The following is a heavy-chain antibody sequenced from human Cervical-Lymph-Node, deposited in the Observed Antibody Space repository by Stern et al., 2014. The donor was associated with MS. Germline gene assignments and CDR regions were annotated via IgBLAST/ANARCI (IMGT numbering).Heavy chain of an antibody. J-gene: IGHJ3*02. CDR1: GFTFTSYA. CDR3: ARDRNADI. Sequence: VHLVESGGGVVQPGRSLRLSCAASGFTFTSYAMHWVRQAPGKGLEWVAVISYDGRSKSFADSVKGRFTISRDNSKNTLYLQMNSLRAEDTAVYYCARDRNADIWGQGTMVTVSS. V-gene: IGHV3-30*04. CDR2: ISYDGRSK.